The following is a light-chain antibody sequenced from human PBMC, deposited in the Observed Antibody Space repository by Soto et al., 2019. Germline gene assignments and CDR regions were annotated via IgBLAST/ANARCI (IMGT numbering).Light chain of an antibody. Sequence: EIVLTQSPATLSLSPGERATLSCRASQSVSSYLAWYQQKPGQAPRLLIYDASTRATGIPARFSGSGSGTDFTLTISSLEPEDFGVYYCQQRSNWPPWTFGQGTKVETK. J-gene: IGKJ1*01. V-gene: IGKV3-11*01. CDR3: QQRSNWPPWT. CDR1: QSVSSY. CDR2: DAS.